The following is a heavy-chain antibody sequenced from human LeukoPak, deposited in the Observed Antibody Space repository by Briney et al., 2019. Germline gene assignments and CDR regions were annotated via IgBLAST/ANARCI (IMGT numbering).Heavy chain of an antibody. Sequence: PGGSLRLSCAPSGFTFSNSAMNWVRQAPGKGLEWVSSIISSGSSTYYADSVKGRFTISRDNSRNTLDLQMNSLRVEDTAIYFCSTGYYQLNYWGQGTLVTVSS. CDR1: GFTFSNSA. CDR2: IISSGSST. V-gene: IGHV3-23*01. J-gene: IGHJ4*02. CDR3: STGYYQLNY. D-gene: IGHD3-9*01.